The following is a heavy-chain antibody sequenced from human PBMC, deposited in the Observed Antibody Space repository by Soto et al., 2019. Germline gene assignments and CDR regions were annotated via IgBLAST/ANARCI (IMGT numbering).Heavy chain of an antibody. CDR3: ARALSDYTGYFDY. V-gene: IGHV1-46*01. D-gene: IGHD4-17*01. CDR2: INPRSSTT. Sequence: XSGKVSCKASAYTFTSYYLHWVRQAPGQGLEWMGLINPRSSTTTYPQKFQGRVTMTRDTSTGTVYMELSSLRSEDTAVYYCARALSDYTGYFDYWGQGTLVTASS. J-gene: IGHJ4*02. CDR1: AYTFTSYY.